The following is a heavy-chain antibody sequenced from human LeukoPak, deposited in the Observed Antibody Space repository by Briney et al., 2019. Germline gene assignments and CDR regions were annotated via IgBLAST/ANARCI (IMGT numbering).Heavy chain of an antibody. D-gene: IGHD3-3*01. CDR1: GGSIRSGGYY. Sequence: PSETLSLTCIVSGGSIRSGGYYWSWIRQHPGKGLEWIGYIYYSGNAYYNPSLTSRVTISVDTSKNQFSLKLSSVTAADTAVYYCARVPYDFWSGYYVGYWGQGTLVTVSS. CDR3: ARVPYDFWSGYYVGY. J-gene: IGHJ4*02. V-gene: IGHV4-31*03. CDR2: IYYSGNA.